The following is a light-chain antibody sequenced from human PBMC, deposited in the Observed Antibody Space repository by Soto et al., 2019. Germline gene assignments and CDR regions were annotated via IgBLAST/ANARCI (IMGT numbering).Light chain of an antibody. CDR3: QQYSDWPYT. CDR2: GAS. V-gene: IGKV3-15*01. Sequence: EIVMTQSPATLSVSPGERATLSCRASQSVSSTLAWYQQKRGQSPRLLIYGASTRATGIPARFSGSGSGTEFTLAISSLQSEDFAVYYCQQYSDWPYTFGQETKLEIK. CDR1: QSVSST. J-gene: IGKJ2*01.